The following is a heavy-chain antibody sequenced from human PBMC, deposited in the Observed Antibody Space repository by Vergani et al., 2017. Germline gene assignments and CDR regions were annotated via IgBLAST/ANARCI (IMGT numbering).Heavy chain of an antibody. J-gene: IGHJ5*02. Sequence: EVQLVESGGGLVKPGGSLRLSCAASGFTFSNAWMSWVRQAPGKGLEWVGRIKSKTDGGTTDYAAPVKGRFTISRDDSKNTLYLQMNSLKTEDTAVYYCARGVSRAAVAGTGWFDPWGQGTLVTVSS. CDR2: IKSKTDGGTT. CDR1: GFTFSNAW. D-gene: IGHD6-19*01. CDR3: ARGVSRAAVAGTGWFDP. V-gene: IGHV3-15*01.